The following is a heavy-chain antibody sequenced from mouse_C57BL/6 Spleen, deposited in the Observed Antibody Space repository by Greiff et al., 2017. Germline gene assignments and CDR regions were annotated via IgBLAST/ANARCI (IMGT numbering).Heavy chain of an antibody. V-gene: IGHV1-42*01. CDR2: INPSTGGT. D-gene: IGHD1-1*01. CDR1: GYSFTGYY. J-gene: IGHJ2*01. CDR3: ARSYYYGSSGDYFDY. Sequence: VQLKQSGPELVKPGASVKISCKASGYSFTGYYMNWVKQSPEKSLEWIGEINPSTGGTTYNQKFKAKATLTVDKSSSTAYMQLKSLTSEDSAVYYCARSYYYGSSGDYFDYWGQGTTLTVSS.